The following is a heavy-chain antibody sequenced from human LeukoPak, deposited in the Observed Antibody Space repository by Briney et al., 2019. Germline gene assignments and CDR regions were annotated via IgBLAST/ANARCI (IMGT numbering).Heavy chain of an antibody. D-gene: IGHD6-19*01. Sequence: ASVKVSCKASGGTFSSYAISWVRQAPGQGLEWMGWINTNTGNPTYAQGFTGRFVFSLDTSVSTAYLQISSLKAEDTAVYYCARMESSGWSHYFDYWGQGTLVTVSS. CDR2: INTNTGNP. J-gene: IGHJ4*02. CDR3: ARMESSGWSHYFDY. CDR1: GGTFSSYA. V-gene: IGHV7-4-1*02.